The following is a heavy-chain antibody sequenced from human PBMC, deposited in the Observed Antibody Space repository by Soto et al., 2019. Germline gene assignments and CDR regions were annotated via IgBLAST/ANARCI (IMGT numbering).Heavy chain of an antibody. J-gene: IGHJ6*02. CDR2: ISGSGGST. Sequence: PGGSLRLSCAASGFTFSSYAMSWVRQAPGKGLEWVSAISGSGGSTYYADSVKGRFTISRDNSKNTLYLQMNSLRAEDTAVYYCAKGTYSRSSDYYYYGMDVWGQGTTVTVSS. V-gene: IGHV3-23*01. CDR3: AKGTYSRSSDYYYYGMDV. CDR1: GFTFSSYA. D-gene: IGHD6-6*01.